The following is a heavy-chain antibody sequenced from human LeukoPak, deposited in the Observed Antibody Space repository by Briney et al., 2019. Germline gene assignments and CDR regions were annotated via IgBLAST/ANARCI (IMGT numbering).Heavy chain of an antibody. D-gene: IGHD3-10*01. CDR3: AKDHGSGREDYFDY. CDR1: GFSLSGYW. Sequence: TGGSLRLSCAASGFSLSGYWMHWVRQAPGRGLVWVSRISPEGSGTTYADSVKGRFTISRDNSKNTLFLQMNSLRAEDTAVYYCAKDHGSGREDYFDYWGQGTLVTVSS. CDR2: ISPEGSGT. V-gene: IGHV3-74*01. J-gene: IGHJ4*02.